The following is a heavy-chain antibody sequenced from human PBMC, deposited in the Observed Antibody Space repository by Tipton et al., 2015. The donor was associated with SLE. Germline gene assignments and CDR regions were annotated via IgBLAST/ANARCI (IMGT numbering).Heavy chain of an antibody. CDR2: INHTGGT. CDR1: GGSFSDYY. D-gene: IGHD6-13*01. Sequence: TLSLTCAVYGGSFSDYYWSWIRQTTGEGLEWIGAINHTGGTNYNPSLESRVTMSVDTSKNQFSLKLSSVTAADTAMYYCARLRRVPAVGTSYWYFDLWFRGTLVTVSS. CDR3: ARLRRVPAVGTSYWYFDL. V-gene: IGHV4-34*01. J-gene: IGHJ2*01.